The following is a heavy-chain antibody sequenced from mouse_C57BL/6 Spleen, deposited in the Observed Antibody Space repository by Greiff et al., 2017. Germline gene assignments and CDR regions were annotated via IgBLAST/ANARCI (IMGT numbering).Heavy chain of an antibody. CDR1: GYAFSSYW. D-gene: IGHD2-3*01. V-gene: IGHV1-80*01. Sequence: VQLQQSGAELVKPGASVTISCKASGYAFSSYWMNWVKQRPGKGLEWIGQIYPGDGDTNYNGKFKGKATLTADKSSSTAYMQLSSLTSEDSAVYFCAREDGYRYYFDYWGQGTTLTVSS. J-gene: IGHJ2*01. CDR2: IYPGDGDT. CDR3: AREDGYRYYFDY.